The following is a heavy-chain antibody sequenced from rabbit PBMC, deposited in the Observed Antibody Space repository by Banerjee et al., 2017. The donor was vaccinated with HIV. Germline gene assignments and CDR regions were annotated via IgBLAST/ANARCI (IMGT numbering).Heavy chain of an antibody. CDR1: GIDFSYYG. D-gene: IGHD4-2*01. CDR3: ARDYAGNGWYYFNL. CDR2: IYGGDAST. J-gene: IGHJ4*01. V-gene: IGHV1S45*01. Sequence: QEQLVESGGGLVTLGGSLKLSCKVSGIDFSYYGISWVRQAPGKGLEWIAYIYGGDASTHYASWVNGRFTISKTSSTTVTLQMTSLTAADTATYFCARDYAGNGWYYFNLWGSGTLVTVS.